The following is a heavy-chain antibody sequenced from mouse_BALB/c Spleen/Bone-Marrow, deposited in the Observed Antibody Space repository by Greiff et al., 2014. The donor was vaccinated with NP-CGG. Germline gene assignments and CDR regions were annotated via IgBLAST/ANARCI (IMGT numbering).Heavy chain of an antibody. Sequence: QVQLQQSGAELMKPGASVKISCKATGYTFNSYWIEWVKQRPGNGLEWIGEILPGSGITNYNEKFKVKATFNADTSSNTAYMQLSSLTSEDSAVYYCARSPYWGQGTLVTVSA. CDR3: ARSPY. CDR2: ILPGSGIT. V-gene: IGHV1-9*01. J-gene: IGHJ3*01. CDR1: GYTFNSYW.